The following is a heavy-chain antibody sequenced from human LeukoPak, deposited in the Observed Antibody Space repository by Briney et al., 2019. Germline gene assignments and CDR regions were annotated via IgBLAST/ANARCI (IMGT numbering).Heavy chain of an antibody. Sequence: PGGSLRLSCAASGFTFSSYSMNWVRQAPGKGLEWVSYISSSGSTIYYADSVKGRFTISRDNAKNSLYLQMNSLRAEDTALYYCARMMMDDPKVRGVIGLWGQGTLVTVSS. CDR1: GFTFSSYS. D-gene: IGHD3-10*01. CDR3: ARMMMDDPKVRGVIGL. CDR2: ISSSGSTI. J-gene: IGHJ5*02. V-gene: IGHV3-48*04.